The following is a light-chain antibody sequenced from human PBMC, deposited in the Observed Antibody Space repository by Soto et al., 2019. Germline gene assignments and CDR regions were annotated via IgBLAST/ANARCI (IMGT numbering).Light chain of an antibody. J-gene: IGKJ5*01. Sequence: DIQMTQSPSSLSASVGDRITITCRPSQSISKYLNWFQQRSGKVPKLLIYASSNLERGVPSRFIGSGYGTDFTLTITSVQPEDFATYYCQQSYSPVITFGQGTRLDIK. V-gene: IGKV1-39*01. CDR2: ASS. CDR3: QQSYSPVIT. CDR1: QSISKY.